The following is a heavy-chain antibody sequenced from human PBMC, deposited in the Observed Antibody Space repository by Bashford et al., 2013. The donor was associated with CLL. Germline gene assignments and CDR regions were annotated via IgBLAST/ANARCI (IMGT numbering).Heavy chain of an antibody. CDR3: ARLPKSWHYDFLEWLLGPPYFDV. CDR2: IIPIFGYS. CDR1: EGTFSSYA. V-gene: IGHV1-69*13. J-gene: IGHJ4*02. Sequence: SVKGLLQGLLEGTFSSYAISWVRQAPGQGLEWMGGIIPIFGYSKLRTEVPRAESRLPADESTSTAYMELSSLRSEDTAVYYCARLPKSWHYDFLEWLLGPPYFDVLGPGEPVGSPSPQ. D-gene: IGHD3-3*01.